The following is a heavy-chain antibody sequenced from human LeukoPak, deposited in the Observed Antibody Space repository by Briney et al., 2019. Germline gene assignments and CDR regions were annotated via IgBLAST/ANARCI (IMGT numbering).Heavy chain of an antibody. Sequence: GGSLRLSCSASGFTFSGSAMHWVRQASGKGLEWVGRIRSKANSYATAYAASVKGRFTISRDDSKNTAYLQMNSLKTEDTAVYYCTRAEVDTAMLGNWGQGTLVTVSS. CDR2: IRSKANSYAT. CDR1: GFTFSGSA. D-gene: IGHD5-18*01. CDR3: TRAEVDTAMLGN. J-gene: IGHJ4*02. V-gene: IGHV3-73*01.